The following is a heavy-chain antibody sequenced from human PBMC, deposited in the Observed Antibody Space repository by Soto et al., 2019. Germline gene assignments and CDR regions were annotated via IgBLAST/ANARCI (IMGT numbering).Heavy chain of an antibody. D-gene: IGHD2-2*01. CDR3: ARLHCNSPNCVPLDP. J-gene: IGHJ5*02. Sequence: PSETLSLTCNVSGGSISSGGYYWGWIRQPPGKGLEWIGSISYSGTSSYNPSLKSRVTMSVDTSKKQLSLRLSSVIAADTAVYYCARLHCNSPNCVPLDPWGQGTLVTVSS. CDR1: GGSISSGGYY. CDR2: ISYSGTS. V-gene: IGHV4-39*01.